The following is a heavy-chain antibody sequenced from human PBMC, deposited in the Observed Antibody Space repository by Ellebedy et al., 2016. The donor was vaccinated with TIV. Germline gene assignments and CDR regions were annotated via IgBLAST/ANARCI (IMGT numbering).Heavy chain of an antibody. V-gene: IGHV3-7*01. CDR2: IKQDGSEK. D-gene: IGHD3-10*01. Sequence: PGESLRLSCAASGFTFSDYWMSWVRQAPGKGLEWVANIKQDGSEKWYVDSVKGRFTISRDNAKNSLYLQMSSLRAEDTAVYYCARDQGWAYPGSTRFDYWGQGTLVTVSS. CDR3: ARDQGWAYPGSTRFDY. J-gene: IGHJ4*03. CDR1: GFTFSDYW.